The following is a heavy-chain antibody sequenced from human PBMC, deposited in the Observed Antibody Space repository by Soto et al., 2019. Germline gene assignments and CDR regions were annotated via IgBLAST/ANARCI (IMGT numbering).Heavy chain of an antibody. Sequence: GVSLRLSWTASGFILSTYIMNGVRQAPGRGLEWVAYISSGGRNIYYADSVNGRLTISRDNAQSSLFLQMNSLRDEDTAVYYCARDRGNFDWPPLGYFDLWGQGTLVTVSS. V-gene: IGHV3-48*02. CDR2: ISSGGRNI. D-gene: IGHD3-9*01. CDR3: ARDRGNFDWPPLGYFDL. J-gene: IGHJ4*02. CDR1: GFILSTYI.